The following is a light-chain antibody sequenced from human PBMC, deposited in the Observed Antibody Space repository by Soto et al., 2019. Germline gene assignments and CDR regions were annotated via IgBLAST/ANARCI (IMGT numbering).Light chain of an antibody. CDR3: TSYTGDDFTFV. CDR1: SSDIGTYDY. J-gene: IGLJ1*01. CDR2: EVS. Sequence: QSVLTQPPSASGSLGQSVTISCTGTSSDIGTYDYVSWYQQHPGRAPTLIIFEVSKRPLGVPDRFSGSKSGNTASLIVSGLQPDDEAEYHCTSYTGDDFTFVFGTGTKVTVL. V-gene: IGLV2-8*01.